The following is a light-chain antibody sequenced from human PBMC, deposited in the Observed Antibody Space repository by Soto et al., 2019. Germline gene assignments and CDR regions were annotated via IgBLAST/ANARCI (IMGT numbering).Light chain of an antibody. CDR2: VAS. CDR1: QSISSY. J-gene: IGKJ2*01. V-gene: IGKV1-39*01. Sequence: DVQMTQSPSSLSASVGDSITITCRASQSISSYLNWYQVKPGKAPKRLIYVASSLQSGVPSRFACSGSGTDFTLTISSLQPEDFATYYCQQSYSIPYTFGQGTNIDIK. CDR3: QQSYSIPYT.